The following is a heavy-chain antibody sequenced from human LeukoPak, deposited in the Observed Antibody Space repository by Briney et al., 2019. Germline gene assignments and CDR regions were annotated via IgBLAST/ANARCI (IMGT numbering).Heavy chain of an antibody. J-gene: IGHJ4*02. D-gene: IGHD3-9*01. CDR2: FDPEDGET. Sequence: ASVKVSCKVSGYTLTELSMHWVRQAPGKGLEWMGGFDPEDGETIYAQKFQGRVTMTEDTSTDTAYMELNSLRSEDTAVYYCATAPDYDILTGYPRDYWGQGTLVTVSS. CDR3: ATAPDYDILTGYPRDY. V-gene: IGHV1-24*01. CDR1: GYTLTELS.